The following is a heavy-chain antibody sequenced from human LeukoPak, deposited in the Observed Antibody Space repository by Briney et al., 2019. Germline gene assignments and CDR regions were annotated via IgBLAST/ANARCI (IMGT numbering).Heavy chain of an antibody. J-gene: IGHJ4*02. D-gene: IGHD6-13*01. Sequence: SETLSLTCTVPGGSISSGGYYWSWIRQPPGKGLEWIGYIYHGGSTYYNPSLKSRVTISVDTSKNQFSLKLSSLTAADTAVYYCARSLIPLPRYSSSWSLRGFDYWGQGTLVTVSS. CDR2: IYHGGST. CDR1: GGSISSGGYY. CDR3: ARSLIPLPRYSSSWSLRGFDY. V-gene: IGHV4-30-2*01.